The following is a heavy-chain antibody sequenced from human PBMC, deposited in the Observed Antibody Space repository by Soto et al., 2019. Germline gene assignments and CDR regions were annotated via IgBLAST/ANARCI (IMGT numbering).Heavy chain of an antibody. CDR1: GFTLTNNG. J-gene: IGHJ6*02. D-gene: IGHD1-26*01. V-gene: IGHV3-30*18. CDR3: AKDRGLAESGRWSHYYYGMDV. CDR2: ISSDGSSN. Sequence: QVQLLESGGGVVQPGRSLRLSCVASGFTLTNNGMHWVRQAPGQGLEWVAVISSDGSSNYYGDSVRGRFTISRDNSKNTLFLEMNRLRIEDTAVYYCAKDRGLAESGRWSHYYYGMDVWCQGTTVTVSS.